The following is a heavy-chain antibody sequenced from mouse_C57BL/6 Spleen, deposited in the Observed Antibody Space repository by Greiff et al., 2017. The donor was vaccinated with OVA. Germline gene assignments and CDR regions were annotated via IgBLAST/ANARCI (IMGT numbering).Heavy chain of an antibody. CDR2: IYPGDGDT. V-gene: IGHV1-82*01. CDR3: ARYGGTTYDGYSNAMDY. Sequence: QVQLKESGPELVKPGASVKISCKASGYAFSSSWMNWVKQRPGKGLEWIGRIYPGDGDTNYNGKFKGKATLTAGKSSSTAYMQLSSLTSEDSAVYFCARYGGTTYDGYSNAMDYWGQGTSVTVSS. J-gene: IGHJ4*01. D-gene: IGHD2-3*01. CDR1: GYAFSSSW.